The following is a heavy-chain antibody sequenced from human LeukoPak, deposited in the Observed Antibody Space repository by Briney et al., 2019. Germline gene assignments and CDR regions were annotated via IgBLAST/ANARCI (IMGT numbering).Heavy chain of an antibody. V-gene: IGHV3-15*01. CDR1: GFTFSDVW. CDR3: AKPYDSSGSISRGDAFDI. Sequence: GGSLRLSCAASGFTFSDVWMSWVRQAPGKGLEWVGRINSKTDGGTTDYAAPVKGRFTISRDDSQNTLYLQMNSLKTEDTAVYYCAKPYDSSGSISRGDAFDIWGQGTMVTVSS. D-gene: IGHD3-22*01. J-gene: IGHJ3*02. CDR2: INSKTDGGTT.